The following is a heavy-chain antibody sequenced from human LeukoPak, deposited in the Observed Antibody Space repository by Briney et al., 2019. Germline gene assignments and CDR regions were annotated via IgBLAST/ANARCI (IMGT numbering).Heavy chain of an antibody. CDR3: ARNAREGYGDYSYFDP. V-gene: IGHV1-2*06. J-gene: IGHJ5*02. CDR1: GFTFSAYY. CDR2: INSNTGGT. Sequence: GASVKVSCKASGFTFSAYYMNWVRQAPGQGLEWMGRINSNTGGTNYAQKFQGRVTMTRDTSISTAYMELSRLRSDDTAVYYCARNAREGYGDYSYFDPWGQGTLVSVSS. D-gene: IGHD4-17*01.